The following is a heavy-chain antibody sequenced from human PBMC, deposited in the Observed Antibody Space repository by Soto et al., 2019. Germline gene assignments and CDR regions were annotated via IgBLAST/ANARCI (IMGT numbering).Heavy chain of an antibody. Sequence: PSETLSLTCTVSGGSISSAGYYWSWIRQHPGKGLEWIGYIYYSGSTYYNPSLKSRVTISVDTSKNQFSLKLSSVTAADTAVYYCARGRMDYYGMDVWGQGTTVTV. V-gene: IGHV4-31*03. CDR2: IYYSGST. D-gene: IGHD2-8*01. J-gene: IGHJ6*02. CDR3: ARGRMDYYGMDV. CDR1: GGSISSAGYY.